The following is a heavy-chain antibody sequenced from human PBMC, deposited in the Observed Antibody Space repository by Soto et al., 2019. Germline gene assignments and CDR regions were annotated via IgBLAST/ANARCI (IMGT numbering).Heavy chain of an antibody. CDR2: FDPEDGET. D-gene: IGHD3-3*01. Sequence: QVQLVQSGAEAKKPGASVKVSCKVSGYTLTELSMHWVRQAPGKGLEWMGGFDPEDGETIYAQKFQGRVTMTEDTSTDTAYMELSSLRSEDTAVYYCVLRFLEWLSPDDAFDIWGQGTMVTVSS. CDR1: GYTLTELS. J-gene: IGHJ3*02. CDR3: VLRFLEWLSPDDAFDI. V-gene: IGHV1-24*01.